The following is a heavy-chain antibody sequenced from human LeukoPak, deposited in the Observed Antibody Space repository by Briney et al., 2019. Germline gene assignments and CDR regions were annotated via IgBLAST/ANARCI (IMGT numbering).Heavy chain of an antibody. V-gene: IGHV4-39*07. J-gene: IGHJ3*02. CDR2: IYYSGST. D-gene: IGHD6-13*01. CDR3: AREGAAAAHAFDI. Sequence: SDPLSLLCSVWGVPISSSSYQWRWVPQPPAEGLGWFGSIYYSGSTYYNPDLKSRVTISVDTSKNQFSLKLSSVTAADTAVYYCAREGAAAAHAFDIWGQGKMATVSA. CDR1: GVPISSSSYQ.